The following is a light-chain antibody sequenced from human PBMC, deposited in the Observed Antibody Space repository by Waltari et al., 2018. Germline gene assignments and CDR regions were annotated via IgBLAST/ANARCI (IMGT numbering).Light chain of an antibody. Sequence: QSVLTQPPSVSAAPGQKVTISCSGSSSNIGNNYVSWYQQLPGTAPKLLIYENNKRPSGIPDRFSGSKSGTSATLGITGLQTGDEADYYCGTWDSSLSAWLFGGGTNLTVL. CDR1: SSNIGNNY. CDR3: GTWDSSLSAWL. J-gene: IGLJ3*02. V-gene: IGLV1-51*02. CDR2: ENN.